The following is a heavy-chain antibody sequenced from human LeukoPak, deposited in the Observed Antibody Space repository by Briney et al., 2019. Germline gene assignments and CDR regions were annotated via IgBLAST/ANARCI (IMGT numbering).Heavy chain of an antibody. D-gene: IGHD1-1*01. CDR2: IYTGGIT. CDR1: GFTVTSTY. J-gene: IGHJ4*02. CDR3: ARDNFASYFDY. Sequence: PGGSLRLSCAASGFTVTSTYMSWVRQAPGKGLEWVSVIYTGGITYYADSVKGRFTFSRDYSKNTLYLQMNSLKAEASAVYYCARDNFASYFDYWGQGTLVTVS. V-gene: IGHV3-53*01.